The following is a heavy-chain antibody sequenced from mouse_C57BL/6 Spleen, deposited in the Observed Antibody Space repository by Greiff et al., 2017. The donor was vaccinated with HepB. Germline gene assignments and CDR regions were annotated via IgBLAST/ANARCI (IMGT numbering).Heavy chain of an antibody. CDR1: GFTFSSYT. Sequence: EVKLQESGGGLVKPGGSLKLSCAASGFTFSSYTMSWVRQTPEKRLEWVATISGGGGNTYYPDSVKGRFTISRDNAKNTLYLQMSSLRSEDTALYYCARHENSFDYWGQGTTLTVSS. CDR3: ARHENSFDY. CDR2: ISGGGGNT. J-gene: IGHJ2*01. V-gene: IGHV5-9*01.